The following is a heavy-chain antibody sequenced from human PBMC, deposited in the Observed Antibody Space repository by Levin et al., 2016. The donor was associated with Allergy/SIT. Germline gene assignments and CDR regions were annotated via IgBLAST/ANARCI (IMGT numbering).Heavy chain of an antibody. D-gene: IGHD6-13*01. J-gene: IGHJ6*03. CDR3: ARDGPSYSSSWRGYYYYMDV. CDR2: ISSSSSYI. Sequence: VRQAPGKGLEWVSSISSSSSYIYYADSVKGRFTISRDNAKNSLYLQMNSLRAEDTAVYYCARDGPSYSSSWRGYYYYMDVWGKGTTVTVSS. V-gene: IGHV3-21*01.